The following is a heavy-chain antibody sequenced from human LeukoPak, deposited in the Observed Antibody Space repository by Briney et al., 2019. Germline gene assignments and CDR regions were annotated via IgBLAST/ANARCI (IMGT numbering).Heavy chain of an antibody. Sequence: SETLSLTCAVYGGSSSGYYWSWIRQPPGKGLEWIGEINHSGSTNYNPSLKSRVTISVDTSKNQFSLKLSSVTAADTAVYYCARASPLYCSSTSCHFEDIWGQGTLVTVSS. J-gene: IGHJ4*02. CDR2: INHSGST. D-gene: IGHD2-2*01. CDR1: GGSSSGYY. CDR3: ARASPLYCSSTSCHFEDI. V-gene: IGHV4-34*01.